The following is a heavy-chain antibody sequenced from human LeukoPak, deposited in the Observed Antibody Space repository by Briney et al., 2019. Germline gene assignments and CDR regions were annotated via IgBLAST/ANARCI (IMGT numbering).Heavy chain of an antibody. Sequence: GGSLRLSCAASGFTFSSYAMSWVRQAPGKGLEWVSAISGSGGSTYYADSVKGRFTISRDNSKNTLYLQMNSLKAEDTAVYYCTTYDNSAYYSDYWGQGTLVTVSS. V-gene: IGHV3-23*01. J-gene: IGHJ4*02. CDR1: GFTFSSYA. CDR2: ISGSGGST. D-gene: IGHD3-22*01. CDR3: TTYDNSAYYSDY.